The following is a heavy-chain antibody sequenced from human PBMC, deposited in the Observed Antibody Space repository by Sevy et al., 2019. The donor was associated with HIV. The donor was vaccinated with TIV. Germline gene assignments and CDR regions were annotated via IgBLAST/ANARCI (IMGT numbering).Heavy chain of an antibody. CDR3: ARGDYYDSGPLIDYRPLDH. V-gene: IGHV3-7*01. J-gene: IGHJ4*02. D-gene: IGHD3-22*01. CDR1: GFVFSSHW. Sequence: GGSLRLSCEASGFVFSSHWMNWVRRAPGKGLESVANINQHGSDKNYVASVEGRFSISRDNAKNSLYLQMNSLRVGDTAVYYCARGDYYDSGPLIDYRPLDHWGRGTLVTVSS. CDR2: INQHGSDK.